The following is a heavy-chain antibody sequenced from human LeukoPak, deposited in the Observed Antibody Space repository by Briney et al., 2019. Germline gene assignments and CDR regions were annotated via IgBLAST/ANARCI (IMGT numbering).Heavy chain of an antibody. J-gene: IGHJ4*02. V-gene: IGHV3-23*01. CDR1: GFTFSSYG. D-gene: IGHD1-26*01. Sequence: GGSLRLSCAASGFTFSSYGMSWVRQAPGKGLYADSVKGRFTISRDNSKNTLYLQMNSLRAEDTAVYYCAKGASGSYSYWGQGTLVTVSS. CDR3: AKGASGSYSY.